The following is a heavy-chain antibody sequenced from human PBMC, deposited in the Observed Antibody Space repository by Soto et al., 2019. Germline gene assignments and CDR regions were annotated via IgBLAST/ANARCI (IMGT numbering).Heavy chain of an antibody. V-gene: IGHV4-30-2*01. CDR1: GGSISSGGYS. D-gene: IGHD4-17*01. CDR2: IYHSGST. CDR3: ARAYGDYVIDY. J-gene: IGHJ4*02. Sequence: SETLSLTCAVSGGSISSGGYSWSWIRQPPGKGLEWIGYIYHSGSTYYNPSLKSRVTISVDRSKNQFSLKLSSVTAADTAVYYCARAYGDYVIDYWGQGTLVTVSS.